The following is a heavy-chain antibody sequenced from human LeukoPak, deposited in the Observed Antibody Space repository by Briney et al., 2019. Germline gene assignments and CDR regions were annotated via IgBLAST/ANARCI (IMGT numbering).Heavy chain of an antibody. D-gene: IGHD2-2*01. V-gene: IGHV1-18*01. CDR1: GYTFSSDG. CDR2: ISAYNGNT. J-gene: IGHJ6*03. Sequence: ASVKVSCKASGYTFSSDGISWVRQAPGQGLEWMGWISAYNGNTNYAQKLQGRVTMTTDTSTSTAYMELRSLRSDDTAVYYCARAAYCSSTSCLSPYYYYMDVWGKGTTVTISS. CDR3: ARAAYCSSTSCLSPYYYYMDV.